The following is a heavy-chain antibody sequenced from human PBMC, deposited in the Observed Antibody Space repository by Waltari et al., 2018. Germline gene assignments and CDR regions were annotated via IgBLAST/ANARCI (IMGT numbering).Heavy chain of an antibody. Sequence: QLQLQESGPGLVKPSETLSLTCTVSGGSISSSSYYWGWIRQPPGKGLEWIGSIYYSGSTYYNPSLKSRVTISVDTSKNQFSLKLSSVTAADTAVYYCARGDSGSYFDYWGQGTLVTVSS. D-gene: IGHD1-26*01. V-gene: IGHV4-39*07. J-gene: IGHJ4*02. CDR1: GGSISSSSYY. CDR3: ARGDSGSYFDY. CDR2: IYYSGST.